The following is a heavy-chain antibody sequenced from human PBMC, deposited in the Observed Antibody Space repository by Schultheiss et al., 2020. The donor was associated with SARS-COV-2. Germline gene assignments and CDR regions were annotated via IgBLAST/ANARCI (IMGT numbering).Heavy chain of an antibody. D-gene: IGHD6-6*01. Sequence: VGSLRLSCAASGFTFSNYEMNWVRQAPGKGLEWVSYISSSGSTIYYADSVKGRFTISRDNAKNSLYLQMNRLRVEDTAVYYCARDLSIAAPKWFDPWGQGTVVTVSS. V-gene: IGHV3-48*03. CDR2: ISSSGSTI. CDR1: GFTFSNYE. CDR3: ARDLSIAAPKWFDP. J-gene: IGHJ5*02.